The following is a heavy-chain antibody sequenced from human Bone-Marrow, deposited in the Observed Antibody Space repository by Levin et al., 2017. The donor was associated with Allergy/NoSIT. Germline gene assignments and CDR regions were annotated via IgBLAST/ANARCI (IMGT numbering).Heavy chain of an antibody. J-gene: IGHJ4*02. Sequence: GESLKISCAASGFTFSSYSMNWVRQAPGKGLEWVSYISSSSSTIYYADSVKGRFTISRDNAKNSLYLQMNSLRAEDTAVYYCARDLLLRDFDYWGQGTLVTVSS. D-gene: IGHD2/OR15-2a*01. CDR3: ARDLLLRDFDY. CDR1: GFTFSSYS. CDR2: ISSSSSTI. V-gene: IGHV3-48*01.